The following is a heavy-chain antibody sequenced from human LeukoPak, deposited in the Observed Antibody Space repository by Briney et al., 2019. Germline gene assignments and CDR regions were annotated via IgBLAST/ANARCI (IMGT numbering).Heavy chain of an antibody. Sequence: VASVKVSCRASGYTFTTHGISWVRQAPGQGLEWMGWISGYNGNTNYAQKFQGRVTMTTDTSTSTAYMELRRLRSDDTAMYYCATGLTSPFDYWGQGTLVTVSS. J-gene: IGHJ4*02. V-gene: IGHV1-18*01. CDR3: ATGLTSPFDY. D-gene: IGHD3-16*01. CDR1: GYTFTTHG. CDR2: ISGYNGNT.